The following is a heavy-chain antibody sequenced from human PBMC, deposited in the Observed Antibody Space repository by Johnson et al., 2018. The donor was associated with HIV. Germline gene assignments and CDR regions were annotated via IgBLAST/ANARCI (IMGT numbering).Heavy chain of an antibody. CDR2: ISRSGTTI. CDR3: ARESRIWA. Sequence: QVQLVESGGGVVQPGRSLRLSCAASEFTFSDYNMNWIRQAPGKGLEWISYISRSGTTIYYADSVKGRFTISRDNAKSSLSLQMNSLRAEDTAVYYCARESRIWAWGQGTMVTVSS. D-gene: IGHD3-16*01. J-gene: IGHJ3*01. V-gene: IGHV3-11*04. CDR1: EFTFSDYN.